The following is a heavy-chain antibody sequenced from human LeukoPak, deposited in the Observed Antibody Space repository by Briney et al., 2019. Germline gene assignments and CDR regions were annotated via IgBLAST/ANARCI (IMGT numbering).Heavy chain of an antibody. D-gene: IGHD3-10*01. Sequence: PSETLSLTCTVSGGSISSYYWSWIRQPAGKGLEWIGRIYTSGSTNYNPSLKSRVTMSVDTSKNQFSLKLSSVTAADTAVYYCARDKYYYGSETIWFDPWGQGTLVTVSS. CDR2: IYTSGST. CDR3: ARDKYYYGSETIWFDP. V-gene: IGHV4-4*07. CDR1: GGSISSYY. J-gene: IGHJ5*02.